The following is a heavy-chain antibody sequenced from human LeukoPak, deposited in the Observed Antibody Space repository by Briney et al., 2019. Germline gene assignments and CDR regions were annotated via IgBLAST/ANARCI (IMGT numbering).Heavy chain of an antibody. CDR1: GFTFSSYA. CDR3: AKDSRPRWTEYFQH. J-gene: IGHJ1*01. D-gene: IGHD1-1*01. CDR2: ISGSGGST. V-gene: IGHV3-23*01. Sequence: GGSLRLSCEASGFTFSSYAMSWVRQAPGKGLEWVSAISGSGGSTYYADPVKGRFTISRDNSKNTLYLQMNSLRAEDTAVYYCAKDSRPRWTEYFQHWGQGTLVTVSS.